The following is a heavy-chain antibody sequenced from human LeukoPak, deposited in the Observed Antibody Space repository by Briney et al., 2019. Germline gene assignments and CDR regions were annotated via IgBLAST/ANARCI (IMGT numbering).Heavy chain of an antibody. CDR2: IYYSGST. J-gene: IGHJ4*02. V-gene: IGHV4-30-4*08. D-gene: IGHD1-26*01. CDR3: ARGWGGSYWGGSIFGYYFDY. CDR1: GGSISSGDYY. Sequence: SQTLSLTCTVSGGSISSGDYYWSWIRQPPGKGLEWIGYIYYSGSTYYNPSPKSRVTISVDTSKNQFSLKLSSVTAADTAVYYCARGWGGSYWGGSIFGYYFDYWGQGTLVTVSS.